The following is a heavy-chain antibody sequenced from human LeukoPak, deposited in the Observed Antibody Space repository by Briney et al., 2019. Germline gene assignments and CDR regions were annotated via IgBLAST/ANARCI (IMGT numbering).Heavy chain of an antibody. Sequence: GGSLRLSGAASESTFHDHAMHWVRQVPGRGLEWVSGISWNGVSIGYSGSVRGRFTISRDNAKKSLYLQMNSLGPEDTALYYCVRDVGQNYCASGGMDVWGQGTTVTVSS. CDR2: ISWNGVSI. J-gene: IGHJ6*02. V-gene: IGHV3-9*01. D-gene: IGHD3-10*01. CDR1: ESTFHDHA. CDR3: VRDVGQNYCASGGMDV.